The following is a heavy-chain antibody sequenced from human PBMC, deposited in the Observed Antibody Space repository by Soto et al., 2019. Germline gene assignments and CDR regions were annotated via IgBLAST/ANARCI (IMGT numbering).Heavy chain of an antibody. D-gene: IGHD5-18*01. CDR3: ASRGRGYSYGYDY. J-gene: IGHJ4*02. CDR2: IYYSGST. Sequence: SETLSLTCTVSGGSTSSSSYYWGWIRQPPGKGLEWIGSIYYSGSTYYNPSLKSRVTISVDTSKNQFSLKLSSVTAADTAVYYCASRGRGYSYGYDYWGQGTLVTVSS. V-gene: IGHV4-39*01. CDR1: GGSTSSSSYY.